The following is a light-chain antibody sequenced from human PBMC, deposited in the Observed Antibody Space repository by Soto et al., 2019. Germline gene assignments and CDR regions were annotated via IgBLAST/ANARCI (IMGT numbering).Light chain of an antibody. Sequence: EIVTTQSPATLSVSPGERATLSCRASQSFDSNLAWYQQKPGQAPRLLIFGASTRASGVPARFSGSGSGTEFTLTISSLQSEDFAVYYCQQYNDWPSMYTFGQGTKLEMK. CDR2: GAS. CDR3: QQYNDWPSMYT. CDR1: QSFDSN. J-gene: IGKJ2*01. V-gene: IGKV3-15*01.